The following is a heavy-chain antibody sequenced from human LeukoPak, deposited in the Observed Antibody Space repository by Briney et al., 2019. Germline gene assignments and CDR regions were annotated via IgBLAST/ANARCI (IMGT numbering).Heavy chain of an antibody. CDR2: IRYDGSNK. Sequence: GGSLRLSCAASGFTFSSYGMHWVRQAPGKGLEWVAFIRYDGSNKYYADPVKGRFTISRDNSKNTLYLQMNSLRAEATAVYYCAKASSSWSNYYYYGMDVWGQGTTVTVSS. CDR3: AKASSSWSNYYYYGMDV. J-gene: IGHJ6*02. D-gene: IGHD6-13*01. CDR1: GFTFSSYG. V-gene: IGHV3-30*02.